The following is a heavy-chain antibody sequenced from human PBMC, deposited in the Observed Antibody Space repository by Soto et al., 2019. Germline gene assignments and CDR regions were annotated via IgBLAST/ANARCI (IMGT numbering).Heavy chain of an antibody. CDR1: GFTFSSYA. D-gene: IGHD2-2*01. V-gene: IGHV3-23*01. J-gene: IGHJ4*02. CDR2: ISGSGGST. CDR3: AKLDCSSTSCYWGPFDY. Sequence: GGSLRLSCAASGFTFSSYAMSWVRQAPGKGLEWVSAISGSGGSTYYADSVKGRFTISRDNSKNTLYLQMNSLRAEDTAVYYCAKLDCSSTSCYWGPFDYWGQGTLVTVSS.